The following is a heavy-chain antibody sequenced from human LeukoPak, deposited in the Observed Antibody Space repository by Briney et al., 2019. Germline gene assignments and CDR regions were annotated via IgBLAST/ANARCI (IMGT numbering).Heavy chain of an antibody. D-gene: IGHD6-19*01. Sequence: PSETLSLTCTVSGGSISSYYWSWIRQPPGKGLEWIGYIYYSGSTNYNPSLKSRVTISVDTSKNQFSLKLSSVTAADTAVYYCARLGWYYPYYYYYGMDVWGQGTTVTVSS. CDR1: GGSISSYY. CDR2: IYYSGST. J-gene: IGHJ6*02. V-gene: IGHV4-59*01. CDR3: ARLGWYYPYYYYYGMDV.